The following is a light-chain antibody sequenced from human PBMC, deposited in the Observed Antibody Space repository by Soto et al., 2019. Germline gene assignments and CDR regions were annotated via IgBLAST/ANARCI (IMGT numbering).Light chain of an antibody. V-gene: IGKV1D-13*01. J-gene: IGKJ2*01. Sequence: AIQLTQSPSSLSASVGDRVTITCRASRGISSALAWYQQKPGKAPKLLNYDASSLESGVPSRFSGSGSGTYFTLTISSLQPEDFVTYYCQPFNNYPHTFGQGTKLEIK. CDR1: RGISSA. CDR3: QPFNNYPHT. CDR2: DAS.